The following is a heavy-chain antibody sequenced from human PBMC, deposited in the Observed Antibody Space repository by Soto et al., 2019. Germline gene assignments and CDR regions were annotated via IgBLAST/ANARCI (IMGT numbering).Heavy chain of an antibody. V-gene: IGHV3-30-3*01. CDR2: ISYDGSNK. CDR3: AREVGATMNFDY. D-gene: IGHD1-26*01. J-gene: IGHJ4*02. Sequence: QVQLVESGGGVVQPGRSLRLSCAASGFTFSSYAMHWVRQAPGKGLEWVAVISYDGSNKYYADSVKGRFIISRDNSKNTLYLQMNSLRAEDTAVYYCAREVGATMNFDYWGQGTLVTVSS. CDR1: GFTFSSYA.